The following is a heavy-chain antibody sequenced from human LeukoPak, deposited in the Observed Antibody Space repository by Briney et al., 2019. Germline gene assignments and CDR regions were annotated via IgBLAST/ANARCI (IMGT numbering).Heavy chain of an antibody. D-gene: IGHD6-13*01. V-gene: IGHV4-34*01. J-gene: IGHJ4*02. CDR2: INHSGST. Sequence: SETLSLTCAVYGGSFSGYYWSWIRQPPGKGLEWIGEINHSGSTNYNPSLKSRVTISVDTSKNQFSLKLSSVTAADTAVYYCARGRVAGYSSSWVYWGQGTLVTVSS. CDR1: GGSFSGYY. CDR3: ARGRVAGYSSSWVY.